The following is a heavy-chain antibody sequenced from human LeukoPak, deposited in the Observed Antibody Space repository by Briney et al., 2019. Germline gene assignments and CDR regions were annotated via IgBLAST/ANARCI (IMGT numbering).Heavy chain of an antibody. V-gene: IGHV1-18*01. CDR1: GYTFTSYS. D-gene: IGHD3-22*01. J-gene: IGHJ1*01. Sequence: ASVKVSCKASGYTFTSYSISWVRQAPGQGLEWMGWIRTYNGNTNYAQKLQGRLTMTTDTSTSTAYMELRRLRSDDTAVYYCATSSESVYDSSGYFRWGQGTLVTVSS. CDR2: IRTYNGNT. CDR3: ATSSESVYDSSGYFR.